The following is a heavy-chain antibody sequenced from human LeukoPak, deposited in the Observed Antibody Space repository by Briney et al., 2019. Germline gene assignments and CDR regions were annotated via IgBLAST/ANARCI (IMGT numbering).Heavy chain of an antibody. V-gene: IGHV1-69*05. CDR3: ARAFPRYCSGGSCYLGVDYMDV. Sequence: GASVKVSCKASGGTFSSYAISWVRQAPGQGLEWMGGIIPIFGTANYAQKFQGRVTITTDESTSTAYMELSSLRSEDTAVYYCARAFPRYCSGGSCYLGVDYMDVWGKGTTVTVSS. CDR1: GGTFSSYA. CDR2: IIPIFGTA. J-gene: IGHJ6*03. D-gene: IGHD2-15*01.